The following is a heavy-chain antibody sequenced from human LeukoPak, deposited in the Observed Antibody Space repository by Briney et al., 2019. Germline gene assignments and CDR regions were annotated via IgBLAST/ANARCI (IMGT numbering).Heavy chain of an antibody. V-gene: IGHV4-34*01. CDR2: INHSGST. J-gene: IGHJ4*02. CDR1: GGSFSGYY. D-gene: IGHD3-9*01. Sequence: PSETLSLTCAVYGGSFSGYYWSWIRQPPGKGLEWIGEINHSGSTNYNPSLKSRVTISVDTSKNQFSLKLSSVTAADTAVYYCARDTKRLRYFDSDWGQGTLVTVSS. CDR3: ARDTKRLRYFDSD.